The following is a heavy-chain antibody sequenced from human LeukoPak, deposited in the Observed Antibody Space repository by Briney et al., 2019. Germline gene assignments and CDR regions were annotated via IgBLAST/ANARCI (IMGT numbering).Heavy chain of an antibody. CDR2: IYYSGST. Sequence: PSETLSLTCTVSGGSISSFYWSWIRQPPGKGLEWIRYIYYSGSTNYNPSLKSRVTISVDTSKNQFSLKLTSVTAADTAVYYCARDVGYCSGDSCSDYWGQGTLVTVSS. J-gene: IGHJ4*02. CDR1: GGSISSFY. V-gene: IGHV4-59*01. D-gene: IGHD2-15*01. CDR3: ARDVGYCSGDSCSDY.